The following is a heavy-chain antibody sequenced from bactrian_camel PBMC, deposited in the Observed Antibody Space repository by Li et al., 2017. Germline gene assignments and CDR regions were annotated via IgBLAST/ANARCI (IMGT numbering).Heavy chain of an antibody. J-gene: IGHJ4*01. Sequence: VQLVESGGGSVQAGGSLRLSCAVSGYTRSPYCMGWFRQAPGKEREGVAAIDSDGKTGYTDSVKGRFTISRDNAKNALYLQMNALKPEDSAMYYCAAARGRNIEGRGRCTLGFEWWARGPRSPSP. D-gene: IGHD1*01. CDR2: IDSDGKT. CDR1: GYTRSPYC. V-gene: IGHV3S55*01.